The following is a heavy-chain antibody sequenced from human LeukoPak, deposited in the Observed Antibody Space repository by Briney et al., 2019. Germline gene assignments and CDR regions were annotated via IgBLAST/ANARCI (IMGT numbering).Heavy chain of an antibody. CDR2: IWYDGSNK. J-gene: IGHJ4*02. V-gene: IGHV3-30*02. CDR3: AKFRTTWSYFDY. D-gene: IGHD4-11*01. Sequence: PGGSLRLSCAASGFTFSSYGMHWVRQAPGKGLEWVAFIWYDGSNKYYADSVKGRFTISRDNSKNTLYLQMNSLRAEDTAVYYCAKFRTTWSYFDYWGQGTLVTVSS. CDR1: GFTFSSYG.